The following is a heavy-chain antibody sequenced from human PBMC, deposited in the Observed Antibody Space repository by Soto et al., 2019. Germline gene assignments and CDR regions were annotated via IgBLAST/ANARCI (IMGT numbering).Heavy chain of an antibody. CDR1: GGTFSSYT. V-gene: IGHV1-69*02. J-gene: IGHJ6*03. D-gene: IGHD6-6*01. CDR3: ARVRRSSSGYYYMDV. CDR2: IIPIHGIA. Sequence: SLKVSCKASGGTFSSYTISWVRRAPGQGLEWMGRIIPIHGIANYAQKFQGRVTITADKSTSTAYMELSSLRSEDTAVYYCARVRRSSSGYYYMDVWGKGTTVTVSS.